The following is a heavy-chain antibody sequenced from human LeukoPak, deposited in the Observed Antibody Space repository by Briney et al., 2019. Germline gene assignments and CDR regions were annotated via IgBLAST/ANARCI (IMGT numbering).Heavy chain of an antibody. J-gene: IGHJ4*02. CDR3: AKILGLRDLYFEY. D-gene: IGHD2/OR15-2a*01. Sequence: HPGGSLRLSCAASGFTFSSYWMHWVRQAPGKGLVWVSRINTDGSSTSYADSVKGRFTISRDNSKNTVYLHTNSLRAEDTAVYYCAKILGLRDLYFEYWGQGALVTVSS. CDR2: INTDGSST. V-gene: IGHV3-74*01. CDR1: GFTFSSYW.